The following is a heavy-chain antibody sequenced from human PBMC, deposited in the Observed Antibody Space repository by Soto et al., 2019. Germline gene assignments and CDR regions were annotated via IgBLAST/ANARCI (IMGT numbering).Heavy chain of an antibody. D-gene: IGHD3-3*01. J-gene: IGHJ6*02. CDR2: IYHSGST. CDR3: ARVRTIFGVVTSTYGMDV. CDR1: GGSISSSNW. Sequence: QVQLQESGPGLVKPSGTLSLTCAVSGGSISSSNWWSWVRQPPGKGLEWIGEIYHSGSTNYNPSLKSRVPISVDTSKNQFSLKLSSVTAADTAVYYCARVRTIFGVVTSTYGMDVWGQGTTVTVSS. V-gene: IGHV4-4*02.